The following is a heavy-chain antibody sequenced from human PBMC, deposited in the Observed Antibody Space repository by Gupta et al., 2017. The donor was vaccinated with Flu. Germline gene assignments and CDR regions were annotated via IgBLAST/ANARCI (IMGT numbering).Heavy chain of an antibody. Sequence: VQLVQSGAELKKPGASVKVSCKASGYIFTSYGISWVRQAPGQGLEWMGWISTYNSNTNYARKFQGRVPMPTDTSTSTVYLELRSLRSDDAAVYYCARVRCSAGSCYRVMEGVDDWGQGTTVTVSS. J-gene: IGHJ6*02. CDR2: ISTYNSNT. D-gene: IGHD2-15*01. CDR1: GYIFTSYG. CDR3: ARVRCSAGSCYRVMEGVDD. V-gene: IGHV1-18*01.